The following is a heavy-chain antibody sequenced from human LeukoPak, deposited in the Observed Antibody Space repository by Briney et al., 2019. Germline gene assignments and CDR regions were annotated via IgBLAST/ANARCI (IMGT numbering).Heavy chain of an antibody. CDR1: GFILSSYA. J-gene: IGHJ4*02. D-gene: IGHD2-15*01. V-gene: IGHV3-23*01. CDR3: ARAPVTSCRGAFCYPFDY. CDR2: TSSSDSGK. Sequence: GWSLRLSRVVSGFILSSYAMRWVRQAPGRGLEWVAATSSSDSGKYHADFVRGRFTISRDNSKNTVYLQMNSLRAEDAAVYYCARAPVTSCRGAFCYPFDYWGPGILVTVSS.